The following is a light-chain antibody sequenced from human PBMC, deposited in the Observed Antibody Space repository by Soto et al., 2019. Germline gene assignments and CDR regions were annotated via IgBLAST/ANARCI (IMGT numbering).Light chain of an antibody. CDR3: SSYTSITTYV. CDR2: EVA. CDR1: SSDIGSHNL. J-gene: IGLJ1*01. Sequence: QSALTQPASVSGSPGQSITISCAGTSSDIGSHNLVSWYQHHPDKAPKLLIYEVADRPSGVSDRFSGSKSGNTASLTISGLRAEDEADYYCSSYTSITTYVFGTGTKRTVL. V-gene: IGLV2-14*02.